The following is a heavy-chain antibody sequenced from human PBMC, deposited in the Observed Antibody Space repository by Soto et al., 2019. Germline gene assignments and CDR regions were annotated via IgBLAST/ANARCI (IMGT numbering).Heavy chain of an antibody. CDR1: GFTFSSYG. CDR2: IWYDGSNK. D-gene: IGHD3-16*02. J-gene: IGHJ4*02. CDR3: ARDRLNDDYVWGSYRYTPSYYFDY. Sequence: SLRLSCAASGFTFSSYGMHWVRQAPGKGLEWVAVIWYDGSNKYYADSVKGRFTISRDNSKNTLYLQMNSLRAEDTAVYYCARDRLNDDYVWGSYRYTPSYYFDYWGQGTLVTVSS. V-gene: IGHV3-33*01.